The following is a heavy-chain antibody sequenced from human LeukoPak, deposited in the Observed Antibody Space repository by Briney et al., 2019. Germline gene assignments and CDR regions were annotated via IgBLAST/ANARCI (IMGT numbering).Heavy chain of an antibody. V-gene: IGHV3-53*01. Sequence: GGSLRLSCAASGFTVRINYMSWVRQAPGKGLEWVSVIYSGGSTYYADSVKGRFTISRDNSKNTLYLQMNSLRAEDTAVYYCARDVRSGYSFDYWGQGTLVTVSS. CDR3: ARDVRSGYSFDY. J-gene: IGHJ4*02. D-gene: IGHD3-22*01. CDR1: GFTVRINY. CDR2: IYSGGST.